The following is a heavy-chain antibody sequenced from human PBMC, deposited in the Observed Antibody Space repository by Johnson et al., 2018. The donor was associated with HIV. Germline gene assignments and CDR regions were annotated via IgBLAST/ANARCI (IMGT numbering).Heavy chain of an antibody. Sequence: QEKLVESGGGVVQPGRSLRLSCAASGFTFSSYDMHWVRQAPGKGMDWVAFISYDGTDKYYADSVKGRFNISRDNSKNALYLQMNSLRSEHTAVYYCAKPPSMGADAFDIWGQGTMVTVSS. CDR2: ISYDGTDK. CDR3: AKPPSMGADAFDI. V-gene: IGHV3-30*18. CDR1: GFTFSSYD. J-gene: IGHJ3*02. D-gene: IGHD3-16*01.